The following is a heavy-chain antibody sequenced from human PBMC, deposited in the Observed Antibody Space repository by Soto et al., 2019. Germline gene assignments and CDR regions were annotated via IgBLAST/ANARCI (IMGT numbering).Heavy chain of an antibody. J-gene: IGHJ4*02. CDR3: TRPYYYDSSGYYNY. V-gene: IGHV3-73*01. CDR2: IRSKANSYAT. D-gene: IGHD3-22*01. CDR1: GFTFSGSA. Sequence: RGSLRLSCAASGFTFSGSAMHWVRQASGKGLEWVGRIRSKANSYATAYAASVKGRSTISRDDSKNTAYLQMNSLKTEDTAVYYCTRPYYYDSSGYYNYWGQGTLVTVSS.